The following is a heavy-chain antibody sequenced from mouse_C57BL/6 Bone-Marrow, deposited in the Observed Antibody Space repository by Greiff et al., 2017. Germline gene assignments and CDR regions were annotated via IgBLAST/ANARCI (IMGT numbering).Heavy chain of an antibody. CDR3: AREAGWYYLDY. CDR1: GYTFTDYY. V-gene: IGHV1-26*01. CDR2: INPNNGGT. D-gene: IGHD2-3*01. J-gene: IGHJ2*01. Sequence: EVQLQQSGPELVKPGASVKISCKASGYTFTDYYMNWVKQSHGKSLEWIGDINPNNGGTSYNQKFKGKVTLPVDTSSTTAYMQLSSLTSEDSAVSYCAREAGWYYLDYWGQGTTLTVSS.